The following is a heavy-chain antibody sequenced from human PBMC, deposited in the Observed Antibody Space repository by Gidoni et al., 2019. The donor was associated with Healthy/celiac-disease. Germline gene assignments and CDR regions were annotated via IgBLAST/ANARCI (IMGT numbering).Heavy chain of an antibody. D-gene: IGHD6-19*01. CDR1: GCSLRSSSYY. V-gene: IGHV4-39*07. J-gene: IGHJ4*02. CDR2: IYYSGST. Sequence: QLQLQESGPGLVKPSETLSLTFTVSGCSLRSSSYYWGWIRQPPGKGLEWIGSIYYSGSTYYNPSLKSRVTISVDTSKNQFSLKLSSVTAADTAVYYCARDRDSSGWRRMGDYWGQGTLVTVSS. CDR3: ARDRDSSGWRRMGDY.